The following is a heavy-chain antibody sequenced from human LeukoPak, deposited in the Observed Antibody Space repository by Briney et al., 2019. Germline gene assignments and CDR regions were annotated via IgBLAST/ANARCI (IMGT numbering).Heavy chain of an antibody. Sequence: VGSLRLSCAASGFTFSSYAMSWVRQAPGKGLEWVSAISGSGGSTYYADSVKGRFTISRDNSKNTLYLQMNSLRAEDTAVYYCAKSLTYYDFWSGYYWGQGTLVTVSS. CDR3: AKSLTYYDFWSGYY. CDR2: ISGSGGST. J-gene: IGHJ4*02. V-gene: IGHV3-23*01. CDR1: GFTFSSYA. D-gene: IGHD3-3*01.